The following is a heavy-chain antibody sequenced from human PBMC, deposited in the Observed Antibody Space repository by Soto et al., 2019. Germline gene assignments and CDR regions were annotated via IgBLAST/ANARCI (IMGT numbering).Heavy chain of an antibody. Sequence: GGSLRLSCAASGFTFSSYGMHWVRQAPDKGLEWVAVIWYDGSNKYYADSVKGRFTISRDNSKNTLYLQMNSLRAEDTDVYYCERDRYCSGGSCYNWFDPWGQGTLVTVSS. D-gene: IGHD2-15*01. CDR1: GFTFSSYG. V-gene: IGHV3-33*08. CDR3: ERDRYCSGGSCYNWFDP. CDR2: IWYDGSNK. J-gene: IGHJ5*02.